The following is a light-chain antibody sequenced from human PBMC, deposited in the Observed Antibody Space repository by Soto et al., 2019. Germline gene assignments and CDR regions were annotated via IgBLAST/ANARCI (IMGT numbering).Light chain of an antibody. Sequence: QSVLTQPPSASWTPGQRVTISCSGGSSDIGTNSVNWYQQLPGRAPKLLIYNNDLRPSGVHDRFSGSKSGTSASLAISGLQSEDEADYYCAAWDDSLNGFYVFGIGTKVTVL. V-gene: IGLV1-44*01. CDR3: AAWDDSLNGFYV. J-gene: IGLJ1*01. CDR1: SSDIGTNS. CDR2: NND.